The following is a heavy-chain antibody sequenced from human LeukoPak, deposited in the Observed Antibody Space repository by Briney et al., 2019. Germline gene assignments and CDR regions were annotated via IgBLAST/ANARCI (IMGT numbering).Heavy chain of an antibody. D-gene: IGHD1-26*01. Sequence: GGSLRLSCAASGFTFSSYSMNWVRQAPGKGLEWVSSISSSSSYIYYADSVKGRFTISRDNAKSSLYLQMNSLRAEDTAVYYCARTYSGSYGYFDYWGQGTLVTVSS. J-gene: IGHJ4*02. CDR2: ISSSSSYI. CDR3: ARTYSGSYGYFDY. CDR1: GFTFSSYS. V-gene: IGHV3-21*01.